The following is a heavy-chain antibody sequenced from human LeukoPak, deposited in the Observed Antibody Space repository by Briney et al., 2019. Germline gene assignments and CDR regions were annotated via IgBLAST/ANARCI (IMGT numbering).Heavy chain of an antibody. CDR2: IYYSGST. J-gene: IGHJ4*02. CDR1: DGSIHNYY. Sequence: PSETLSLTCTVSDGSIHNYYWSWIRQPPGKGLEWIGYIYYSGSTNYNPSLKSRVTISLDTSKNQFSVKLSSVTAADTAVYYCARLRPRSYSSGWYYFDYWGQGTLVTVSS. V-gene: IGHV4-59*08. D-gene: IGHD6-19*01. CDR3: ARLRPRSYSSGWYYFDY.